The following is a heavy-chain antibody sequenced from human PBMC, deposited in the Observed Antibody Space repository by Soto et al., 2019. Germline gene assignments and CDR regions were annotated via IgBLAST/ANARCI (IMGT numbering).Heavy chain of an antibody. J-gene: IGHJ5*02. Sequence: SETLSLTCSVSGAALSSGSYYWGWIRQAPGKGLEWIGHIYVTGAVDYNPSLRDRITISQDTSERQFSLNLRLVTAADTAVYYCARLRIATNNYKWFDPWGQGTLVTVSS. CDR3: ARLRIATNNYKWFDP. D-gene: IGHD2-21*01. CDR2: IYVTGAV. V-gene: IGHV4-31*03. CDR1: GAALSSGSYY.